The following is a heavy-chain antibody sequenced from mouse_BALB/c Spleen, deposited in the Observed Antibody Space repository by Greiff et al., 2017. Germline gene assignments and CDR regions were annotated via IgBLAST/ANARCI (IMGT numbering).Heavy chain of an antibody. CDR1: GFTFSSYA. CDR3: AKLYDGYTWFAY. Sequence: EVKLMESGGGLVKPGGSLKLSCAASGFTFSSYAMSWVRQTPEKRLEWVATISSGGSYTYYPDSVKGRFTISRDNAKNTLYLQMSSLRSEDTAMYYCAKLYDGYTWFAYWGQGTLVTVSA. V-gene: IGHV5-9-3*01. D-gene: IGHD2-3*01. J-gene: IGHJ3*01. CDR2: ISSGGSYT.